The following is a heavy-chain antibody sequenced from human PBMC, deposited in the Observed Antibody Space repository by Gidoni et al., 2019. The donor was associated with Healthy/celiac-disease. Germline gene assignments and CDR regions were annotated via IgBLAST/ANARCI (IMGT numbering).Heavy chain of an antibody. D-gene: IGHD3-22*01. CDR1: GCSISSSSYY. J-gene: IGHJ4*02. CDR3: ARRRGYDSSGYTFDY. CDR2: IYYSGSP. V-gene: IGHV4-39*01. Sequence: QLQLQESGPGLVKPSETLSLTCTVSGCSISSSSYYWGWIRQPPGKGLEWIGSIYYSGSPYYNPSLKSRVTISVDTSKNQFSLKLSSVTAADTAVYYCARRRGYDSSGYTFDYWGQGTLVTVSS.